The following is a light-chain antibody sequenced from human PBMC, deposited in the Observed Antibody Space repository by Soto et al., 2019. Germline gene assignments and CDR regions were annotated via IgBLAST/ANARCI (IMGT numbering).Light chain of an antibody. CDR3: CSFAGL. Sequence: QSALTQPRSVFGSPGQSVAISCAGTSSDVGRYNYVSWYQQYPGKAPKLIIYDVTKRPSGVPDRFSGSKSGNTASLTISGLQAEDEADYYCCSFAGLFGGGTKVTVL. CDR2: DVT. V-gene: IGLV2-11*01. J-gene: IGLJ2*01. CDR1: SSDVGRYNY.